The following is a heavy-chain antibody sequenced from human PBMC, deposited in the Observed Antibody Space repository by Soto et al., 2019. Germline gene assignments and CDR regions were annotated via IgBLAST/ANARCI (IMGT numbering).Heavy chain of an antibody. CDR1: GYTFTGYA. CDR2: INAGNGNT. Sequence: QVQLVQSGAEEKKPGASVKVSCKASGYTFTGYAMPWVRQAPGQRLEWMGWINAGNGNTKYSQKFQGRVTITRDTSASTPYMALSSLRSEETAVYYCASGVAVPADFADWGQGTLVTVSS. V-gene: IGHV1-3*05. CDR3: ASGVAVPADFAD. J-gene: IGHJ4*02. D-gene: IGHD6-19*01.